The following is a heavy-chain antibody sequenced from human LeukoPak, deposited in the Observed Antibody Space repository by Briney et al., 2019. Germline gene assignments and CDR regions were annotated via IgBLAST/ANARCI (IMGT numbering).Heavy chain of an antibody. Sequence: GGSLRLSSAASGFTFSSYAMSWVRQAPGKGLEWVSAISGSGGSTYYADSVKGRFTISRDNSKNTLYLQMNSLRAEDTAVYYCAKIGVAAAGTKGYYYYMDVWGKGTMVTVSS. J-gene: IGHJ6*03. V-gene: IGHV3-23*01. CDR3: AKIGVAAAGTKGYYYYMDV. CDR1: GFTFSSYA. D-gene: IGHD6-13*01. CDR2: ISGSGGST.